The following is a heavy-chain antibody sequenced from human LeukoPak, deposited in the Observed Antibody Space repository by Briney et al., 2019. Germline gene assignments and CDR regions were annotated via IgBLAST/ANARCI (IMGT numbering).Heavy chain of an antibody. D-gene: IGHD2-2*01. J-gene: IGHJ6*03. CDR1: GYTFTSYD. CDR3: ARGAMSLDVLYYYYMDV. CDR2: MNPNSGNT. V-gene: IGHV1-8*01. Sequence: ASVKVSCKTSGYTFTSYDINWVRQATGQGLEWMGWMNPNSGNTGYAQKFQGRVTMTRNTSISTAYMELSSLRSEDTAVYYCARGAMSLDVLYYYYMDVWGKGTTVTVSS.